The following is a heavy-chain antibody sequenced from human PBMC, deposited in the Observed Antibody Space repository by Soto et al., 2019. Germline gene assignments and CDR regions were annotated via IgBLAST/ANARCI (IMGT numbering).Heavy chain of an antibody. J-gene: IGHJ4*02. CDR3: ARLVGATPIDY. CDR1: GGSISSSSYY. Sequence: QLQLQESGPGLVKPSETLSLTCTVSGGSISSSSYYWGWIRQPPGKGLEWIGSIYYSGSTYYTLSLTRRXPXSXXTSQNQVSLKLSSVTAADTAVYYCARLVGATPIDYWGQGTLVTVSS. CDR2: IYYSGST. V-gene: IGHV4-39*01. D-gene: IGHD1-26*01.